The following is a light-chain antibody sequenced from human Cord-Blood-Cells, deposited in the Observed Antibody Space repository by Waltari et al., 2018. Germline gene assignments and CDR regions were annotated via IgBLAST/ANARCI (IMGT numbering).Light chain of an antibody. V-gene: IGLV2-14*03. CDR3: SSYTSSSTWV. Sequence: QSALTQPASVSASPGQSITISCTGTSSDVGGYNNVSWYQQHPGKAPKLMIYDVSNRPSGVSNRFSGSKSGNTASLTISGLQAEDEADYYCSSYTSSSTWVFGGGTKLTVL. CDR2: DVS. CDR1: SSDVGGYNN. J-gene: IGLJ3*02.